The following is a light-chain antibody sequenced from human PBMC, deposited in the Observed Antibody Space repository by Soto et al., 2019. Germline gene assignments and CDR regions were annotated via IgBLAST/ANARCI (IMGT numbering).Light chain of an antibody. Sequence: LMRESPSTLAVSRGERATLSCVAGQRVSRNLAWYQQKPGQAPRLLLYDASTRATGIPDRFSGSGSETEFSLTISSLQSEDYAIYYCQQYNNWPPWTFGQGTKVDIK. CDR2: DAS. J-gene: IGKJ1*01. V-gene: IGKV3-15*01. CDR3: QQYNNWPPWT. CDR1: QRVSRN.